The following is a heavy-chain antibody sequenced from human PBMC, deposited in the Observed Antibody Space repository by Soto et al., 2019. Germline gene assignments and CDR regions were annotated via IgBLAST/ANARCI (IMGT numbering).Heavy chain of an antibody. D-gene: IGHD2-21*02. CDR1: GGSISSSSYY. J-gene: IGHJ5*02. CDR3: ARLPRSYCGGDCYSGNWFDP. CDR2: IYYSGST. Sequence: SETLSLTCTVSGGSISSSSYYWGWIRQPPGKGLEWIGSIYYSGSTYYNPSLKSRVTISVDTSKNQFSLKLSSVTAADTAVYYCARLPRSYCGGDCYSGNWFDPWGQGTLVTVSS. V-gene: IGHV4-39*01.